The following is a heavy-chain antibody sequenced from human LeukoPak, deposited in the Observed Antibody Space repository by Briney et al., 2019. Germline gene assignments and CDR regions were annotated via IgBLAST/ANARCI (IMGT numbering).Heavy chain of an antibody. V-gene: IGHV4-59*01. CDR2: LYYSGNT. CDR3: ARGRAVRGYNYEKDAFDI. D-gene: IGHD5-18*01. J-gene: IGHJ3*02. CDR1: GGSISNYY. Sequence: PSETLSLTCTVSGGSISNYYWSWIRQPPGKGLEWIGYLYYSGNTNYNPSLKGRVSISVDTSQNQFSLKLRSVTAADTAVYYCARGRAVRGYNYEKDAFDIWGQGTMVTVTS.